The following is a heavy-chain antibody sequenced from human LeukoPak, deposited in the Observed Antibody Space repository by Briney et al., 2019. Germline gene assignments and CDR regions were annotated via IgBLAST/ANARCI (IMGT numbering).Heavy chain of an antibody. J-gene: IGHJ4*02. CDR2: IYYSGST. CDR1: GGSISSYY. CDR3: AKGPGGAVAQDY. Sequence: PSETLSLTCTVSGGSISSYYWSWIRQPPGKGLEWIGYIYYSGSTNYNPSLKSRVTISVDTSKNQFSLKLSSVTAADTAVYYCAKGPGGAVAQDYWGQGTLVTVSS. V-gene: IGHV4-59*01. D-gene: IGHD6-19*01.